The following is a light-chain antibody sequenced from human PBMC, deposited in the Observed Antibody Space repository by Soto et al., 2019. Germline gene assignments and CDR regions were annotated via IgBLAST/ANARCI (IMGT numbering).Light chain of an antibody. CDR2: AAS. CDR3: QKYSSVPV. J-gene: IGKJ3*01. Sequence: DIQMTQSPTSLSASVGDRVTITCRASQGIRNYVAWYQQIPGKAPKLLIYAASTLQSGVPSRCSGSGSGTDFTLTINCLQPEDVATYSCQKYSSVPVFGPGTKVEIK. V-gene: IGKV1-27*01. CDR1: QGIRNY.